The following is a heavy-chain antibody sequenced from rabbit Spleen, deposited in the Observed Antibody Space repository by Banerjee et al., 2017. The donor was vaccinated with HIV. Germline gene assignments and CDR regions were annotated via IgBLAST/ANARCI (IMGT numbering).Heavy chain of an antibody. J-gene: IGHJ4*01. CDR3: ARDLVGVIGWNFYL. Sequence: QEHLKESGGGLVQPEGSLTLTCKASGFSFSDRDVMCWVRQAPGKGLQWIACINASTGKPVYATWASGRFTISRTSSTTVTLHMTSLTAADRATYFCARDLVGVIGWNFYLWGQGTLVTVS. D-gene: IGHD2-1*01. CDR2: INASTGKP. CDR1: GFSFSDRDV. V-gene: IGHV1S45*01.